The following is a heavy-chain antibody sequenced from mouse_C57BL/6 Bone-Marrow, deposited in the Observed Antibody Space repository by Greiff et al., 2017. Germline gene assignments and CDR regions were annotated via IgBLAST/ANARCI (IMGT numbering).Heavy chain of an antibody. J-gene: IGHJ3*01. V-gene: IGHV5-6*01. D-gene: IGHD4-1*01. Sequence: EVKLMASGGDLVKPGGSLKLSCAASGFTFSSYGMSWVRQTPDKRLEWVATISSGGSYTYYPDSVKGRFTISRDNAKNTLYLQMSSLKSEDTAMYYCARHGWEFAYWGQGTLVTVSA. CDR1: GFTFSSYG. CDR3: ARHGWEFAY. CDR2: ISSGGSYT.